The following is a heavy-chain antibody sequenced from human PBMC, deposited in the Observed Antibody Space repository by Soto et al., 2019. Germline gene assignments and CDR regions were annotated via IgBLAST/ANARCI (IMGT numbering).Heavy chain of an antibody. V-gene: IGHV3-30*18. D-gene: IGHD6-19*01. CDR2: ISYDGSEK. J-gene: IGHJ6*02. Sequence: QVALVESGGGVVRPGRSLRISCGASGFSFSKYGMHWVRQAPGEGLEWLSLISYDGSEKWYAESVKGRFTISRDNSKNTLYLQMSSLRGDDTAVYFCAKGYEVSPPVASAWYSNYFYGVDVWGRGTTVTVSS. CDR1: GFSFSKYG. CDR3: AKGYEVSPPVASAWYSNYFYGVDV.